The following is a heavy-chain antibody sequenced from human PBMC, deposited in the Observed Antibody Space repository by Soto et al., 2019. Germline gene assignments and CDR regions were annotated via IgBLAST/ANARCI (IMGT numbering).Heavy chain of an antibody. J-gene: IGHJ5*02. Sequence: QVQLQESGPGLVKPSQTLSLTCTVSGGSISSGDYYWRWIRQPPGKGLEWIGYIYYSGSTYYNPSLKSRVTISVDTSKNQCSLKLSSVTAADTAVYYCAREYIVVVVAATLGSWFEPWGQGTLVTVSS. CDR1: GGSISSGDYY. CDR2: IYYSGST. D-gene: IGHD2-15*01. CDR3: AREYIVVVVAATLGSWFEP. V-gene: IGHV4-30-4*01.